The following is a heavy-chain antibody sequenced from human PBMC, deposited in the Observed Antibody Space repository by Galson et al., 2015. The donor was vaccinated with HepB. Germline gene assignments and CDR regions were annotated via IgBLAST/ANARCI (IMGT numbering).Heavy chain of an antibody. CDR3: ASLGPRPDYGGNSYLDY. Sequence: TLSLTCTVSGGSISSSSYYWGWIRQPPGKGLEWIGSIYYSGSTYYNPSLKSRVTISVDTSKNQFSLKLSSVTAADTAVYYCASLGPRPDYGGNSYLDYWGQGTLVTVSS. CDR1: GGSISSSSYY. D-gene: IGHD4-23*01. V-gene: IGHV4-39*07. CDR2: IYYSGST. J-gene: IGHJ4*02.